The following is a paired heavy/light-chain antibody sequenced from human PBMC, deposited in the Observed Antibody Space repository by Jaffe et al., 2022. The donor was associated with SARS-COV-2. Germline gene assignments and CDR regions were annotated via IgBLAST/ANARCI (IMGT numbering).Light chain of an antibody. CDR1: QSVSCFFNTKTC. Sequence: DIVMTQSPDSLAVSLGERATINCKSSQSVSCFFNTKTCLAWYQQKPGQPPKLLIYWASTRESGVPDRFSGSGSGTDFSLTISSLQAEDAAVYYCQQYYSSPPYSFGQGTKLEIK. CDR2: WAS. CDR3: QQYYSSPPYS. J-gene: IGKJ2*03. V-gene: IGKV4-1*01.
Heavy chain of an antibody. CDR3: ARENTALVKRAFDL. J-gene: IGHJ3*01. V-gene: IGHV3-64*01. CDR2: ISSDGANT. CDR1: GFTFNTYA. D-gene: IGHD2-15*01. Sequence: EVQLVESGGALVQPGGSLRLSCAASGFTFNTYAMHWVRQAPGKGLEYVSAISSDGANTFYANSVKGRFTISRDTSNNMVYLQMGSLRPDDMAVYFCARENTALVKRAFDLWGRGTMVTVSS.